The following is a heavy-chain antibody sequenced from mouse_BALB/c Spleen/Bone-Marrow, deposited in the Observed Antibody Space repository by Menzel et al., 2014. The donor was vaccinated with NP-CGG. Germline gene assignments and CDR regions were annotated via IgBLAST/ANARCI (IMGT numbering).Heavy chain of an antibody. V-gene: IGHV1S22*01. CDR3: TKGNYFFDY. Sequence: LQQSGSELVRPGASVKLSCKAPGYTFINYWIHWVKQRPGQGLEWIGNFYPGSGTTNYDEKFKTKATLTVDTFSSTAYMQLSSLTSEDSAVYYCTKGNYFFDYWGQGTTLTVSS. CDR1: GYTFINYW. D-gene: IGHD2-1*01. J-gene: IGHJ2*01. CDR2: FYPGSGTT.